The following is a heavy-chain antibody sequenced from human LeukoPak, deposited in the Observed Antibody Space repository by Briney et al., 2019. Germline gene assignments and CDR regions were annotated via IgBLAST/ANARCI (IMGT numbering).Heavy chain of an antibody. CDR3: ARRSAAKDAFDI. Sequence: PGGTLRLSCAASGFTFRNHGMNWVRQAPGKGLEWVSGISPSGGGTYYADSVKGRFTISRDNAKNTLYPQMNSLRAEDTAVYYCARRSAAKDAFDIWGQGTMVTVSS. CDR2: ISPSGGGT. CDR1: GFTFRNHG. J-gene: IGHJ3*02. V-gene: IGHV3-23*01. D-gene: IGHD6-25*01.